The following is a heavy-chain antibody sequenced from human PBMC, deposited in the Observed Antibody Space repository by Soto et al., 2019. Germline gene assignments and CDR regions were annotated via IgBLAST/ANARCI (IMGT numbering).Heavy chain of an antibody. J-gene: IGHJ6*02. V-gene: IGHV4-34*01. CDR3: ARGGIAVAGTGYYYYGMDV. CDR1: GGSFSGYY. CDR2: INHSGST. D-gene: IGHD6-19*01. Sequence: SETLSLTCAVYGGSFSGYYWSWIRQPPGKGLEWIGEINHSGSTNYNPSLKSRVTVSVDTSKNQFSLKLSSVTAADTAVYYCARGGIAVAGTGYYYYGMDVWGQGTTVTVSS.